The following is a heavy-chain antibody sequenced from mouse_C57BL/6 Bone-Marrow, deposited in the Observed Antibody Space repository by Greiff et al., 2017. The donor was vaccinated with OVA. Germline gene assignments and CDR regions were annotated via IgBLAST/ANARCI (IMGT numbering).Heavy chain of an antibody. CDR1: GYTFTSYW. V-gene: IGHV1-50*01. CDR3: AIEEGIYYYL. J-gene: IGHJ2*01. CDR2: IDPSDSYN. Sequence: QVQLQQPGAELVKPGASVKLSCKASGYTFTSYWMQWVKQRPGQGLEWIGEIDPSDSYNNYNQQFKGKATLTVETSSSSAYMQLSSLASEDSAVYYCAIEEGIYYYLWGQGTTLTVSS. D-gene: IGHD1-1*01.